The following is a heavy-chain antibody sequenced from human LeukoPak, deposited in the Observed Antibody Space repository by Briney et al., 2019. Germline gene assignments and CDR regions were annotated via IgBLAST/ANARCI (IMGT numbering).Heavy chain of an antibody. CDR2: INPNSGGT. D-gene: IGHD3-10*01. CDR3: ARESRGLYYYYGMDV. J-gene: IGHJ6*02. V-gene: IGHV1-2*04. Sequence: GASVKVSCKASGYTFTSSGISWVRQAPGQGLEWMGWINPNSGGTNYAQKFQGWVTMTRDTSISTAYMELSRLRSDDTAVYYCARESRGLYYYYGMDVWGQGTTVTVSS. CDR1: GYTFTSSG.